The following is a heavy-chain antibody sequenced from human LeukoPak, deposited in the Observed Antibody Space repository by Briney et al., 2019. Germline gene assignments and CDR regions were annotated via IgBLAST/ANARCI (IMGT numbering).Heavy chain of an antibody. J-gene: IGHJ5*02. V-gene: IGHV3-23*01. D-gene: IGHD6-19*01. Sequence: QPGGSLRLSCAASGIVFSNTAMNWARQSPGRGLEWVSAISGGGERTFYADSVKGRFTISRDNSKNMVYLQRNSLRADDTAIYYCGKDGGQYSSGPEFDPRGQGALVTVSS. CDR2: ISGGGERT. CDR1: GIVFSNTA. CDR3: GKDGGQYSSGPEFDP.